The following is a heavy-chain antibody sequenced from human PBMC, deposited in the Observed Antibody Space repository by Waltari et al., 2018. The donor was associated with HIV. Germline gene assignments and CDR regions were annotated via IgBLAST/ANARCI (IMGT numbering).Heavy chain of an antibody. CDR2: INTKTGSP. CDR1: GYTFTNHS. CDR3: ARGKKQWPDY. D-gene: IGHD6-19*01. Sequence: QVQLVQSGSELKKPGASVEVSCKTSGYTFTNHSVNWVRQAPGQGLEWMGWINTKTGSPTYAQDVTGRFVFSLDTSVTTAYLQINNLKPEDTSLYFCARGKKQWPDYWGQGTLVTVSS. J-gene: IGHJ4*02. V-gene: IGHV7-4-1*02.